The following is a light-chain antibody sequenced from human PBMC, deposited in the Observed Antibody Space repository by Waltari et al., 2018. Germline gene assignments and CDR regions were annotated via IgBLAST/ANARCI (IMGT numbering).Light chain of an antibody. J-gene: IGKJ5*01. CDR2: DAS. V-gene: IGKV3-11*01. Sequence: DIVLTQSPATLSLSPGERATLSCRASQSVSSYLAWYQQKPGQAPRLLIYDASNRATGIPARFSGSGSGTDCTLTISSLEPEDFAVYYCQQRSNWPLGFGQGTRLEIK. CDR3: QQRSNWPLG. CDR1: QSVSSY.